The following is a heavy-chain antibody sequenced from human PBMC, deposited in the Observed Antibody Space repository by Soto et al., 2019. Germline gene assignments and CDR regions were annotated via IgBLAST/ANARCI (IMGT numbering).Heavy chain of an antibody. CDR1: GGSVSSGSYY. D-gene: IGHD1-26*01. CDR2: IYNSGST. Sequence: SETLSLTCTVSGGSVSSGSYYWTWIRQPPGKGLEWIGYIYNSGSTKYNPSLKSRVTISVDTSKNKFSLKLSSVTAADTAVYYCAGDEGGPFDPWGQGTLVTVSS. V-gene: IGHV4-61*01. J-gene: IGHJ5*02. CDR3: AGDEGGPFDP.